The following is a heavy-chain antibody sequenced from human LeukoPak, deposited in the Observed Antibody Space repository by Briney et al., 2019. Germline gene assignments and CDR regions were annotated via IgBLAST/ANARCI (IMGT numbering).Heavy chain of an antibody. CDR1: GYTFTGYY. CDR3: ARMAHGYYDSSGYLRGAFDI. D-gene: IGHD3-22*01. Sequence: GASVKVSCKASGYTFTGYYMHWVRQAPGQGLEWMGWISAYNGNTNYAQKLQGRVTMTTDTSTSTAYMELRSLRSDDTAVYYCARMAHGYYDSSGYLRGAFDIWGQGTMVTVSS. CDR2: ISAYNGNT. J-gene: IGHJ3*02. V-gene: IGHV1-18*04.